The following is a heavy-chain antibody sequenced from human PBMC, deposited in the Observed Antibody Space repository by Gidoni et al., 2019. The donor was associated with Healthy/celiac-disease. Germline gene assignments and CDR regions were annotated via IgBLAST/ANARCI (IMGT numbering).Heavy chain of an antibody. D-gene: IGHD3-3*01. J-gene: IGHJ5*02. CDR2: ISWNSGSI. V-gene: IGHV3-9*01. CDR3: AKDKGGYDFWMSGWFDP. CDR1: GFTFDDSA. Sequence: EVQLVESGGGLVQPGRSLRLSCAASGFTFDDSAMHWVRQAPGKGLEWVSGISWNSGSIGYANSVKGRFTISRDNAKNSLYLQMNSLRAEDTALYYCAKDKGGYDFWMSGWFDPWGQGTLVTVSS.